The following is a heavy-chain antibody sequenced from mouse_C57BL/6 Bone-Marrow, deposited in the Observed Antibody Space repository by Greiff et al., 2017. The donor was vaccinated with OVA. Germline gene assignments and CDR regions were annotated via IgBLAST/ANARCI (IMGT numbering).Heavy chain of an antibody. V-gene: IGHV5-6*01. CDR1: GFTFSSYG. Sequence: EVKLVESGGDLVKPGGSLKLSCAASGFTFSSYGMSWVRQTPDKRLEWVATISSGGSYTYYPDSVKGRFTISRDNAKNTLYLQMSSLKSEDTAMYYCARQTAQATFAYWGQGTLVTVSA. CDR2: ISSGGSYT. D-gene: IGHD3-2*02. CDR3: ARQTAQATFAY. J-gene: IGHJ3*01.